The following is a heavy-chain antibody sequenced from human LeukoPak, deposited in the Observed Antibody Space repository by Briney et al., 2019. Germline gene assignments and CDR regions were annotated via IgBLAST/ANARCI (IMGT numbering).Heavy chain of an antibody. V-gene: IGHV3-74*01. J-gene: IGHJ4*02. CDR1: GFTFRSTW. D-gene: IGHD2-21*02. Sequence: GGSLRLSCEVSGFTFRSTWMHWVRQAPGKGLVWVSRINGDGSSTSYADSVKGRFTISRDNAKNTLYLQMNSLRAEDAAVYYCATGNCGGDCYSGYWGQGTLVTVSS. CDR2: INGDGSST. CDR3: ATGNCGGDCYSGY.